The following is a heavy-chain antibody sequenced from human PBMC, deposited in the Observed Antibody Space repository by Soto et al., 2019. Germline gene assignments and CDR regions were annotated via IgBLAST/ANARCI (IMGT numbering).Heavy chain of an antibody. J-gene: IGHJ4*02. CDR3: ARGGMVIIPSATAFDY. V-gene: IGHV4-4*07. CDR1: GGSISPYY. CDR2: IYASGST. D-gene: IGHD3-3*01. Sequence: SETLSLTCTVSGGSISPYYWSWIRQPAGKGLEWIGRIYASGSTNYNPSLKGRVTMSVATSKNQFSLKLSSMTAADTTVYYCARGGMVIIPSATAFDYWGQGTLVTVSS.